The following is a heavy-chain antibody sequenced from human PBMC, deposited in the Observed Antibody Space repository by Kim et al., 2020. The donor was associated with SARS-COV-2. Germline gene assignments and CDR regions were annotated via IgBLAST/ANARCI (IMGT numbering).Heavy chain of an antibody. V-gene: IGHV3-74*01. D-gene: IGHD3-22*01. Sequence: GGSLRLSCAASGFTFSDYWMHWVRQAPGEGLVWVSRINSDESTTRYADSVKGRFTISRDNAKNTLYLQMNSLRAEDTAVYYCARDGPYYYDSGGYYSGDHYYYGMDVWGQGTTVTVSS. CDR1: GFTFSDYW. J-gene: IGHJ6*02. CDR3: ARDGPYYYDSGGYYSGDHYYYGMDV. CDR2: INSDESTT.